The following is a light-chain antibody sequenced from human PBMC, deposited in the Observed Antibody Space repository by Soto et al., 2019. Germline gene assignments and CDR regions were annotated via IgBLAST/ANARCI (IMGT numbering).Light chain of an antibody. J-gene: IGLJ3*02. Sequence: QAVVAQEPSLTLSPGVTRTLTFASSTGAVTSGHYPNWFQQKPGQAPRALIYSTSNTLSWTPARFSGSLLGGKAALTLSGVQPEDEAEYYCLLYYGGAWVFGGGTKLTVL. CDR3: LLYYGGAWV. CDR1: TGAVTSGHY. CDR2: STS. V-gene: IGLV7-43*01.